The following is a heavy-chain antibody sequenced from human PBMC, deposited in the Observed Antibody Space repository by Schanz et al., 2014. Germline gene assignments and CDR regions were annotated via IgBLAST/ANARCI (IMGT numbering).Heavy chain of an antibody. J-gene: IGHJ5*02. D-gene: IGHD5-18*01. V-gene: IGHV4-4*02. Sequence: QVQLQESGPGLVKPSGTLSLTCAVSGGSISSSNWWSWVRQPPGKGLEWIGEIYHSGSTNYKPSHKSRVPISEEQSKNQFSLKRRSVTAADTAVYYCARRSVSPSGNSYGYVVAWFDPWGQGTLVTVSS. CDR1: GGSISSSNW. CDR2: IYHSGST. CDR3: ARRSVSPSGNSYGYVVAWFDP.